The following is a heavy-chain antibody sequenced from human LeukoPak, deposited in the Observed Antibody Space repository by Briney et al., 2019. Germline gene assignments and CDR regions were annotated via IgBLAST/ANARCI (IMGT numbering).Heavy chain of an antibody. J-gene: IGHJ4*02. CDR3: ARDGYYDFWSGPLDY. CDR2: ISSSSSTI. V-gene: IGHV3-48*01. Sequence: GGSLRLSCAASGFTFSSYSMNWVRQAPGKGLEWVSYISSSSSTIYYADSVKGRFTISRDNSKNTLYLQMNSLRAEDTAVYYCARDGYYDFWSGPLDYWGQGTLVTVSS. CDR1: GFTFSSYS. D-gene: IGHD3-3*01.